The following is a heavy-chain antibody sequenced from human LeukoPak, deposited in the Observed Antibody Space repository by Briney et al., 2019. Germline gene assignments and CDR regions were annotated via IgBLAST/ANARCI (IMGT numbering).Heavy chain of an antibody. J-gene: IGHJ4*02. Sequence: GGSLRLSCAASGFTFSSYAMSWVRQAPGKGLEWVAVIWYDGSNKYYADSVKGRFTISRDNSKNTLYLQMNSLRVEDTAVYYCARDTNGDGDFWGQGTLVTVSS. CDR3: ARDTNGDGDF. V-gene: IGHV3-33*08. CDR2: IWYDGSNK. CDR1: GFTFSSYA. D-gene: IGHD2-8*01.